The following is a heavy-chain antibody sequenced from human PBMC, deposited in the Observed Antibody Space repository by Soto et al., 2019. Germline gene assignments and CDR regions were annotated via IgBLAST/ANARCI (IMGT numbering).Heavy chain of an antibody. CDR3: ARDQRGELLPPHY. Sequence: GASVKVSCKASGGTFSSYAISWVRQAPGQGPEWMGGIIPIFGTANYAQKFQGRVTITADESTSTAYMELSSLRSEDTAVYYCARDQRGELLPPHYWGQGTLVTVSS. CDR1: GGTFSSYA. D-gene: IGHD1-26*01. V-gene: IGHV1-69*13. J-gene: IGHJ4*02. CDR2: IIPIFGTA.